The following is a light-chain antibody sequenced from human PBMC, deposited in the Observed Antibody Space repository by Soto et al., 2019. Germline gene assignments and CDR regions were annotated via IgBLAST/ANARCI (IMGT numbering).Light chain of an antibody. CDR2: VSD. CDR1: QSVSNNY. V-gene: IGKV3-20*01. J-gene: IGKJ2*01. CDR3: QQYGSSPPYA. Sequence: VLTQSPGTLSLSPGERATLSCRASQSVSNNYLASYQQKPGQSPEPLIFVSDDRATGIPDRFSGSGSGTDFNLSTRGLEADDFAEYYYQQYGSSPPYAVGQKTKLDIK.